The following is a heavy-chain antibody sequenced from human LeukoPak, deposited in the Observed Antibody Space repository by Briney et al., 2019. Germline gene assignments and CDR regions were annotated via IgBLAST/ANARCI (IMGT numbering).Heavy chain of an antibody. D-gene: IGHD2-15*01. V-gene: IGHV3-23*01. Sequence: PGGSLRLSCVASGFTFRSYAMSWVRQAPGKGLEWVSTINSSGGSTYYADSLKGRFTISRDNAKNSLYLQMNSLRAEDTAVYYCAGLISGGRRGWFDPWGQGTLVTVSS. CDR1: GFTFRSYA. CDR2: INSSGGST. J-gene: IGHJ5*02. CDR3: AGLISGGRRGWFDP.